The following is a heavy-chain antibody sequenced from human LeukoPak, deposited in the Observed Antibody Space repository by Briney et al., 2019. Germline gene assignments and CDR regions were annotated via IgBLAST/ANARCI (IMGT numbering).Heavy chain of an antibody. Sequence: PGGSLRLSCAASGFTFSSYSMHWVRQAPGKGLAWLAVISYDGSSKYYADSVKGRFTISRDNSKNTLYLQMNSLRAEDTAVYYCARVLAVGATWVGGNYWGQGTLVTVSS. CDR2: ISYDGSSK. J-gene: IGHJ4*02. CDR1: GFTFSSYS. CDR3: ARVLAVGATWVGGNY. D-gene: IGHD1-26*01. V-gene: IGHV3-30-3*01.